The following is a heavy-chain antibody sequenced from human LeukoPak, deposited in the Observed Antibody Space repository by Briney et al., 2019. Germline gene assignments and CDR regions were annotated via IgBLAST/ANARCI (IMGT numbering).Heavy chain of an antibody. CDR1: GFTFSTYG. V-gene: IGHV3-33*06. CDR2: IWYDGSIK. Sequence: GGSLRLSRAASGFTFSTYGMHWVRQAPGEGLEWVAVIWYDGSIKYYADSVKGRFTISRDNSKNTLYLQMNRLRAEDTAVYYCANDPIPGIAAANTNYYYYIDVWGKGTTVTVSS. J-gene: IGHJ6*03. D-gene: IGHD6-13*01. CDR3: ANDPIPGIAAANTNYYYYIDV.